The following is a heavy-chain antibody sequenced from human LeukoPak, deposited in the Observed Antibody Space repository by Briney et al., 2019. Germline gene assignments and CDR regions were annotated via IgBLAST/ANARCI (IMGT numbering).Heavy chain of an antibody. CDR1: GFTFSSYA. D-gene: IGHD6-19*01. J-gene: IGHJ4*02. CDR3: AKPDDAVAGRYPDY. Sequence: PGGSLRLSCAASGFTFSSYAMSWVRQAPGKGLEWVSAISGSGGSTYYADSVKGRFTISRDNSKNTLYLQMNSLRAEDTAVYHCAKPDDAVAGRYPDYWGQGTLVTVSS. V-gene: IGHV3-23*01. CDR2: ISGSGGST.